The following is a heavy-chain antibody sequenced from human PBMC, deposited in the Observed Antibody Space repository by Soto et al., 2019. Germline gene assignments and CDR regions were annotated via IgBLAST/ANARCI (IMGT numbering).Heavy chain of an antibody. CDR1: GFTFSSYE. CDR2: ISSSGSNI. CDR3: ARVRFLEWLGGMDV. J-gene: IGHJ6*02. D-gene: IGHD3-3*01. Sequence: EVQLVESGGGLVQPGGSLRLSCAASGFTFSSYEMNWVRQAPGKGLEWVSYISSSGSNIYYADSVKGRFTISRDNAKNSLYLQMNSLRAEDTAVYYCARVRFLEWLGGMDVWGQGTTVTVSS. V-gene: IGHV3-48*03.